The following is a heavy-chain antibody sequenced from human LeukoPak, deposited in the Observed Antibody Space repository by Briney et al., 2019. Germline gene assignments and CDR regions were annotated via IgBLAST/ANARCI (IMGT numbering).Heavy chain of an antibody. V-gene: IGHV3-23*01. D-gene: IGHD2-2*01. CDR1: GFTFSSYA. Sequence: GGSLRLSCAASGFTFSSYAMSWVRQAPGKGLEWVSAISGSGGSTYYADSVKGRFTISRDNSKNTLYLQMNSLRAEDTAVYYCAREGVGDIVVVPAATYGMDVWGQGTTVTVSS. CDR2: ISGSGGST. J-gene: IGHJ6*02. CDR3: AREGVGDIVVVPAATYGMDV.